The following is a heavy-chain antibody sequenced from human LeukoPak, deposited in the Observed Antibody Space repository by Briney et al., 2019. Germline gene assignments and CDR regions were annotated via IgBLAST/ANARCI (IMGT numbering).Heavy chain of an antibody. CDR1: GFTFSNAW. D-gene: IGHD4-17*01. V-gene: IGHV3-15*01. J-gene: IGHJ4*02. CDR3: TTPTTVTYQDLDY. Sequence: PGGSLRLSCAASGFTFSNAWMSWVRQAPGKGLEWVGHIKSKTDGGTTDYAAPVKGRFTISRDDSKNTLYLQMNSLKTEDTAVYYCTTPTTVTYQDLDYWGQGTLVTVSS. CDR2: IKSKTDGGTT.